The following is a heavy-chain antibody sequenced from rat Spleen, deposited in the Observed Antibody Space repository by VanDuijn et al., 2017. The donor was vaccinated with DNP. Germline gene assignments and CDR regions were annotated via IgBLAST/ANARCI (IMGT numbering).Heavy chain of an antibody. CDR2: INSAGST. D-gene: IGHD1-2*01. J-gene: IGHJ2*01. CDR3: ARERYYYYSGFDY. CDR1: GFSITGTY. V-gene: IGHV3-3*01. Sequence: EVQLQESGPGLVKPSQSLSLTCSVTGFSITGTYWGWIRKFPGNKLEWMGYINSAGSTNYNPSLKSRISITRDTSKNQFFLHVNSVTTEDTATYYCARERYYYYSGFDYWGQGVMVTVSS.